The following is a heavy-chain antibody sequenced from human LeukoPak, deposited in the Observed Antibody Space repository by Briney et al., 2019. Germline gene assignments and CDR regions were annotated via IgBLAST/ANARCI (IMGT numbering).Heavy chain of an antibody. CDR2: IYYSGST. Sequence: TSETLSLTCTVSGGSISSGGYYWSWIRQHPGKGLEWIGYIYYSGSTYYNPSLKSRVTISVDTSKNQFSLKLSSVTAADTAVYHCARGWGPSLRYRSSTSCQGAFDIWGQGTMVTVSS. V-gene: IGHV4-31*03. J-gene: IGHJ3*02. D-gene: IGHD2-2*01. CDR1: GGSISSGGYY. CDR3: ARGWGPSLRYRSSTSCQGAFDI.